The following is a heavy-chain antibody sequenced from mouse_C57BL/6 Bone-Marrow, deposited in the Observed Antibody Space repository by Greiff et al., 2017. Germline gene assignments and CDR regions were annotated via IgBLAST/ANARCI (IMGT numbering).Heavy chain of an antibody. Sequence: EVMLVESEGGLVQPGSSMKLSCKASGFTFSDYYMAWVRQVPEKGLEWVANINYDGSSTYYLDSLKSRFIISRDNAKNILYLQMSSLKSEDTATYYCARSYYDYVPTGFFDYWGQGTTLTVSS. CDR1: GFTFSDYY. J-gene: IGHJ2*01. D-gene: IGHD2-4*01. CDR3: ARSYYDYVPTGFFDY. CDR2: INYDGSST. V-gene: IGHV5-16*01.